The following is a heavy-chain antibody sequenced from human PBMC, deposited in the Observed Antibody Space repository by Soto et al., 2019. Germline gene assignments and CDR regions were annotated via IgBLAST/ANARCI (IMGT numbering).Heavy chain of an antibody. Sequence: PGGSLRLSCAASGFTFRTYTLNRVRQAPGKGLEWVSSLSGTSSHIYYTDSVKGRFTVSRDNAENSLYLQMNSLRAEDTAIYYCARGVIYGDFDYFDYWGQGTLVTVSS. V-gene: IGHV3-21*01. D-gene: IGHD4-17*01. J-gene: IGHJ4*02. CDR3: ARGVIYGDFDYFDY. CDR2: LSGTSSHI. CDR1: GFTFRTYT.